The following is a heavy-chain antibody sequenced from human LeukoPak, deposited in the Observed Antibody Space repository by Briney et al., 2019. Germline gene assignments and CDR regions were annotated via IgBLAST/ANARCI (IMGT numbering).Heavy chain of an antibody. Sequence: TGGSLRLSCVASGFTFSTYAMSWVRQAPGKGLEWASAISGSDDSTYYADSVKGRFTISRDNSKNTLYLQMNSLRAEDTAVCHCAKNRGGSCYSCLDYWGQGTLVTVSS. CDR2: ISGSDDST. V-gene: IGHV3-23*01. CDR1: GFTFSTYA. J-gene: IGHJ4*02. D-gene: IGHD2-15*01. CDR3: AKNRGGSCYSCLDY.